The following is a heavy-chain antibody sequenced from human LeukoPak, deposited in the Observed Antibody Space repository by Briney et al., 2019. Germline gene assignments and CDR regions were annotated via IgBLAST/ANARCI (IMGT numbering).Heavy chain of an antibody. D-gene: IGHD6-13*01. J-gene: IGHJ5*02. CDR2: MNPNSGNT. CDR1: GGTFSSYA. CDR3: ARAAAGTGSPSWFDP. V-gene: IGHV1-8*02. Sequence: PRASVKVSCKASGGTFSSYAISWVRQATGQGLEWMGWMNPNSGNTGYAQKFQGRVTMTRNTSISTAYMELSSLRSEDTAVYYCARAAAGTGSPSWFDPWGQGTLVTVSS.